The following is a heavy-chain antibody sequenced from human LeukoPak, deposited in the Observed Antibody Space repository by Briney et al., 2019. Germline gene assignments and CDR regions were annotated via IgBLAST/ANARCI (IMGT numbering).Heavy chain of an antibody. Sequence: SGTLSLTCTVSGGSISSGSYYWSWIRQPAGKGLEWIGRIYASGSTNYNPSLKSRVTISVDTSKNQLSLKLSSVTAADTAVYYCAGAPAGSLEWLSPFDYWGQGTLVTVSS. CDR3: AGAPAGSLEWLSPFDY. CDR1: GGSISSGSYY. J-gene: IGHJ4*02. D-gene: IGHD3-3*01. CDR2: IYASGST. V-gene: IGHV4-61*02.